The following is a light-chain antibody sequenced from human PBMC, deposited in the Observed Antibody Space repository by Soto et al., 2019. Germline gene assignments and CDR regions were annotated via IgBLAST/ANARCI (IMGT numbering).Light chain of an antibody. CDR3: QQYYSTPYT. J-gene: IGKJ2*01. CDR1: QSVLYSSNNKNY. V-gene: IGKV4-1*01. CDR2: WAS. Sequence: DIVMTQSADSLAVSLGERTTINCKSSQSVLYSSNNKNYLAWYQHKPGQPPNLLIYWASTRESGVPDRFSGSGSGTDFTLTICSLQAEDVAVYYCQQYYSTPYTFGQGTKLEIK.